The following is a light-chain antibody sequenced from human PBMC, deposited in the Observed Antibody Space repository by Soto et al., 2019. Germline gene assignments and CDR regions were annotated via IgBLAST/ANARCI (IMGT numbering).Light chain of an antibody. CDR1: QSVNSN. V-gene: IGKV3-15*01. J-gene: IGKJ5*01. CDR3: QQLLSYPIT. Sequence: EIVMTQSPATLSVSPGERATLSCRASQSVNSNLAWYQQKPGQAPRLLMYGASTRATGIPARFSGSGSGTEFTLTISSLQSEDFATYYCQQLLSYPITFGQGTRLEIK. CDR2: GAS.